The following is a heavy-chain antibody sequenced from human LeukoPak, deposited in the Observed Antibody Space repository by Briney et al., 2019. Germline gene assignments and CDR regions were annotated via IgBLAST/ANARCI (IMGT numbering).Heavy chain of an antibody. Sequence: GASVKVSCKVSGYTLTELSMHWVRQAPGKGLEWMGGFDPEDGETIYAQKFQGRVTMTEDTSTDTAYMELSSLRSEDTAVYYCATDYFDWLPDAFDIWGQGTMVTVSS. CDR2: FDPEDGET. CDR3: ATDYFDWLPDAFDI. J-gene: IGHJ3*02. V-gene: IGHV1-24*01. CDR1: GYTLTELS. D-gene: IGHD3-9*01.